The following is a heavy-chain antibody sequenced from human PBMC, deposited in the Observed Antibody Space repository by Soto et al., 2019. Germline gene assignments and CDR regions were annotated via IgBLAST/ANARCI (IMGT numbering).Heavy chain of an antibody. Sequence: EEQLLESGGGLVRPGGSLRLSCAASAFPFRSYAMSWVRQAPGKGLDWVSAITASADTTYYADSVKGRFTISRDNSKNILYLRRNSRRAEDTAVYYCAKVMPLRNCTSTSCLGAFDIWGQGTMVTVS. CDR1: AFPFRSYA. CDR3: AKVMPLRNCTSTSCLGAFDI. V-gene: IGHV3-23*01. CDR2: ITASADTT. D-gene: IGHD2-2*01. J-gene: IGHJ3*02.